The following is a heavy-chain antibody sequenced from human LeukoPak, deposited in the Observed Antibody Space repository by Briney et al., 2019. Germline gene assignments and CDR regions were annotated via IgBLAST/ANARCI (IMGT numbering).Heavy chain of an antibody. Sequence: KPSETLSLTCTVSGGSISNYYWVWIRQPAGRGLVWIGRIYASGNTNYNRSLKSRVTMSVDTSKNQFSLKLSSVTAADTAVYYCARRDSSGYYVYWGQGALVTVSS. CDR3: ARRDSSGYYVY. CDR2: IYASGNT. J-gene: IGHJ4*02. V-gene: IGHV4-4*07. D-gene: IGHD3-22*01. CDR1: GGSISNYY.